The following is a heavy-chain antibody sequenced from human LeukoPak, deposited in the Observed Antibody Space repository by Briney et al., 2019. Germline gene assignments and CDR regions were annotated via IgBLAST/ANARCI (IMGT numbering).Heavy chain of an antibody. CDR1: GFTFTSSA. CDR2: IVVGSGNT. CDR3: AADVAARRTGHDAFDI. D-gene: IGHD6-6*01. J-gene: IGHJ3*02. V-gene: IGHV1-58*01. Sequence: GASVKVSCKASGFTFTSSAVQWVRQARGQRLEWIGWIVVGSGNTNYAQKFQERVTITRDMSTSTAYMELSSLRSEDTAVYYCAADVAARRTGHDAFDIWGQGTMVTVSS.